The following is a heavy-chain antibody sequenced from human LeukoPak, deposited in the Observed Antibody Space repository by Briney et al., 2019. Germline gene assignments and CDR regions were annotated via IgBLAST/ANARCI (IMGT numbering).Heavy chain of an antibody. V-gene: IGHV1-2*02. D-gene: IGHD1-26*01. Sequence: ASVKVSCKSSGYTFTGYYMHWVRQAPGQGLERMGWINPNSGGTNYAQKFQGRVTMTRDTSISTAYMELSRLRSDDTAVYYCARRIVGATNWFDPWGQGTLVTVSS. CDR1: GYTFTGYY. CDR2: INPNSGGT. J-gene: IGHJ5*02. CDR3: ARRIVGATNWFDP.